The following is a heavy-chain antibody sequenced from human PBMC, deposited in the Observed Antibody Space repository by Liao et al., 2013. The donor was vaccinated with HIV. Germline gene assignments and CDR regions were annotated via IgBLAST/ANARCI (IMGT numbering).Heavy chain of an antibody. J-gene: IGHJ3*02. D-gene: IGHD3-10*01. Sequence: QVQLQESGPGLVKPSQTLSLTCTVSGGSISSGSYYWSWIRQPAGKGLEWIGRIYTSGSTNYNPSLKSRVTISVDTSKNQFSLKLSSVTAADTAVYYCARDEFSSDAFDIWGQGTMVTVSS. CDR1: GGSISSGSYY. CDR2: IYTSGST. V-gene: IGHV4-61*02. CDR3: ARDEFSSDAFDI.